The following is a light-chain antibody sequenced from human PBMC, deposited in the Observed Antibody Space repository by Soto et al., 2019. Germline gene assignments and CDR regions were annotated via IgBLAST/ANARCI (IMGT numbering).Light chain of an antibody. CDR1: QSVSSSY. J-gene: IGKJ4*01. V-gene: IGKV3D-20*02. CDR2: DVS. Sequence: IVVAQSRSAVCWAGEERGTLSCRASQSVSSSYLAWYQQKPGQAPRLLIFDVSTRATGVPPRFSGSGSGTDFTLTISGLEPEDFAIYYCQQPSTSPRTFGGGTKVDIK. CDR3: QQPSTSPRT.